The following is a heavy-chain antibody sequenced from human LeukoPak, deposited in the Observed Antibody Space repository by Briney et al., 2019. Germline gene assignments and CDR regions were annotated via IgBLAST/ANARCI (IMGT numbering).Heavy chain of an antibody. CDR2: INHSGST. Sequence: SETLSLTCTVSGGSISSYYWSWIRQPPGKGLEWIGEINHSGSTNYNPSLKSRVTISVDTSKNQFSLKLSSVTAADTAVYYCARGRDDYYDSSGYYVFDYWGQGTLVTVSS. CDR1: GGSISSYY. J-gene: IGHJ4*02. CDR3: ARGRDDYYDSSGYYVFDY. V-gene: IGHV4-34*01. D-gene: IGHD3-22*01.